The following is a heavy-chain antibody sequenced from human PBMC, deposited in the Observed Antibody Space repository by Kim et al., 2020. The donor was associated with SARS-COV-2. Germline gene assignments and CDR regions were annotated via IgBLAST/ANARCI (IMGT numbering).Heavy chain of an antibody. CDR2: MYYTGST. J-gene: IGHJ5*01. Sequence: SETLSLTCTVSGGSIISTSYYWGWIRQPPGEKMEWIGSMYYTGSTYYNPSLKSRVALSVDTSRNQFSLKLTSVSAADAAVYYCARSWVGELFPGCFDSWG. CDR1: GGSIISTSYY. CDR3: ARSWVGELFPGCFDS. V-gene: IGHV4-39*01. D-gene: IGHD3-10*01.